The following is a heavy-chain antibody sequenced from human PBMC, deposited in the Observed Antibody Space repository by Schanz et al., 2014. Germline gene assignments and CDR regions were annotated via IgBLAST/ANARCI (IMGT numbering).Heavy chain of an antibody. D-gene: IGHD2-2*01. Sequence: QVQLVQSGAEVKKPGASVRVSCKASGYSFTTYDVNWVRQATGQGLEWMGWMNPTTGNRGYAQNFQGRVTMTRDTSTSTVYMELSSLRSEDTAVYFCATETSRTWFYNGVDVWGQGTTVTVSS. V-gene: IGHV1-8*01. CDR1: GYSFTTYD. CDR2: MNPTTGNR. CDR3: ATETSRTWFYNGVDV. J-gene: IGHJ6*02.